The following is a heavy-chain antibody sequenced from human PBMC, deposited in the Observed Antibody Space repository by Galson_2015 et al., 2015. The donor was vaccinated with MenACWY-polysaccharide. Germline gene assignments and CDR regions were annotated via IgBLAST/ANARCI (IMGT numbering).Heavy chain of an antibody. CDR2: ISRSSSTI. CDR1: GFTFSSYS. CDR3: ARDTGEKYSEGYRCGY. J-gene: IGHJ4*02. Sequence: SLRLSCAASGFTFSSYSMTWVRQAPGKGLEWVSYISRSSSTIYYADSVKGRFTISRDNAKNSLYLQMNSLRAEDTAVYYCARDTGEKYSEGYRCGYWGQGTLVTVSS. D-gene: IGHD4-11*01. V-gene: IGHV3-48*01.